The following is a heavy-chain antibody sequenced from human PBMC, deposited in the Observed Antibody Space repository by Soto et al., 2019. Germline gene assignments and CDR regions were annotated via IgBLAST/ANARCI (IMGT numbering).Heavy chain of an antibody. CDR1: GFTFSDYY. V-gene: IGHV3-11*01. CDR3: ARDRGLHRYYYYMDV. J-gene: IGHJ6*03. D-gene: IGHD5-12*01. Sequence: GGSLRLSCAASGFTFSDYYMSWIRQAPGKGLEWVSYISSSGSTIYYADSVKGRFTISRDNAKNSLYLQMNSLRAEDTAVYYCARDRGLHRYYYYMDVWGKGTTVTVSS. CDR2: ISSSGSTI.